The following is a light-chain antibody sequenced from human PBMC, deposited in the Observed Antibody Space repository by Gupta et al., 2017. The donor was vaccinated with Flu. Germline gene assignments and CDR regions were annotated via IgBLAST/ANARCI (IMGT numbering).Light chain of an antibody. Sequence: DIQMTQSPSSLSASVGDRITITCRASQDISSYLNWYQQKPGKAPKLLIYDASTLQTGDPSRFSGSGSGTDFTFTISSLQPEDFATYFCQQYDNLPPHTFGQGTTLEIK. V-gene: IGKV1-33*01. J-gene: IGKJ2*01. CDR3: QQYDNLPPHT. CDR1: QDISSY. CDR2: DAS.